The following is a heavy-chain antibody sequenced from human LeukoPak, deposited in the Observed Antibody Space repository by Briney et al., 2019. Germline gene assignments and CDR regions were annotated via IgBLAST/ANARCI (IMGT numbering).Heavy chain of an antibody. CDR1: GFTVSSNY. J-gene: IGHJ4*02. V-gene: IGHV3-53*01. D-gene: IGHD3-3*01. CDR2: IYNGGST. Sequence: GGSLRLSCAASGFTVSSNYMTWVRQAPGKGLEWVSVIYNGGSTYYADSVKGRFTVSRDNSKNTLYLQMNSLRAEDTAVYYCARDGMRYDGGQYYWGQGTLVTVSS. CDR3: ARDGMRYDGGQYY.